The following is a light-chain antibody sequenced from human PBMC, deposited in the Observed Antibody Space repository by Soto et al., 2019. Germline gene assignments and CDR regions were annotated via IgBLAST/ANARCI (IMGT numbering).Light chain of an antibody. CDR2: GNT. CDR3: LSFDSSLSVV. CDR1: SSNIGAGYD. J-gene: IGLJ2*01. V-gene: IGLV1-40*01. Sequence: QSVLTQPPSVSGAPGQRVTISCTGSSSNIGAGYDVHWYQQLPGRAPKLLIYGNTNRPSGVPDRFSGSKSGTSASLAITGLLADDEADYYCLSFDSSLSVVFGGGTKVTVL.